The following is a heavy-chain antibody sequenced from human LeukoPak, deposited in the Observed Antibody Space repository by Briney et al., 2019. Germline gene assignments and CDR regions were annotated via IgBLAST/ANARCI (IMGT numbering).Heavy chain of an antibody. J-gene: IGHJ3*01. CDR1: GYTLTSYG. V-gene: IGHV1-18*01. Sequence: ASVKVSCKASGYTLTSYGISWVRQAPGQGPEWMGRIRAYNGDTNYAQKFQGRVTMTTDTSTSTAYMELRSLRSDDTAVYYCARGLRTRGTWGQGTMVTVSS. D-gene: IGHD5-12*01. CDR3: ARGLRTRGT. CDR2: IRAYNGDT.